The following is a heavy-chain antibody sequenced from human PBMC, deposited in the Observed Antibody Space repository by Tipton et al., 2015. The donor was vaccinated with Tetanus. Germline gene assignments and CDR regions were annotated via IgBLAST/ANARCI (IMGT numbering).Heavy chain of an antibody. CDR1: GGSIASQY. D-gene: IGHD4-17*01. J-gene: IGHJ3*01. Sequence: TLSLTCTVSGGSIASQYWSWIRQPAGKGLEWIGRTYIRGTTTYNPSLKSRVTISLDTSKNRFSLKLTSVTAADAAVYYCARPSTTVTPRAFDVWGQGTMVTVSS. V-gene: IGHV4-4*07. CDR3: ARPSTTVTPRAFDV. CDR2: TYIRGTT.